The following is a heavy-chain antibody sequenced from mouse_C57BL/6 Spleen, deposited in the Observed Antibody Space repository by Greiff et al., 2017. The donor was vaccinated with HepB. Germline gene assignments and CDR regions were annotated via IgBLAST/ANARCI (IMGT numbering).Heavy chain of an antibody. CDR3: ARLGAGDYGGAMDY. CDR2: IDPSDSET. J-gene: IGHJ4*01. Sequence: QVQLQQPGAELVRPGSSVKLSCKASGYTFTSYWMHWVKQRPIQGLEWIGNIDPSDSETHYNQKFKDKATLTVDKSSSTAYMQLSSLTSEDSAVYYCARLGAGDYGGAMDYGGQGTSVTVSS. V-gene: IGHV1-52*01. D-gene: IGHD2-13*01. CDR1: GYTFTSYW.